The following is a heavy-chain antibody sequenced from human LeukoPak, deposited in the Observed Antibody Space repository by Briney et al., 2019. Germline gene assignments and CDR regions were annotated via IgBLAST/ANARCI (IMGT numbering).Heavy chain of an antibody. CDR2: IYPGDSDT. CDR1: GYSFTSYW. V-gene: IGHV5-51*01. J-gene: IGHJ4*02. Sequence: GESLKISCKGSGYSFTSYWIGWVRQMPGKGLECMGIIYPGDSDTRYSPSFQGQVSISADKSISTAYLQWSSLKATDTAMYYCARHRGGDGYQFDYWGQGTLVTVSS. CDR3: ARHRGGDGYQFDY. D-gene: IGHD5-24*01.